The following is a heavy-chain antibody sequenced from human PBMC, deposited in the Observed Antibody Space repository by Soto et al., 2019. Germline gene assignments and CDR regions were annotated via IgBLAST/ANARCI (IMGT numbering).Heavy chain of an antibody. Sequence: SETLSLTCTVSGGSISSGDYYWSWIRQPPGKGREWIGYIYYSGSTYYNPSLKSRVTISVDTSKNQFSLKLSSVTAADTAVYYCDRRWGDIAGPAATGYWFDPWGQGTLVTVSS. J-gene: IGHJ5*02. CDR1: GGSISSGDYY. CDR3: DRRWGDIAGPAATGYWFDP. D-gene: IGHD2-2*01. V-gene: IGHV4-30-4*01. CDR2: IYYSGST.